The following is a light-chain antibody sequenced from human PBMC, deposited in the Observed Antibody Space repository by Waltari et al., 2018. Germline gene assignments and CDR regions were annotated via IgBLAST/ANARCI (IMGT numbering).Light chain of an antibody. J-gene: IGKJ2*03. CDR3: QQYNTYSS. V-gene: IGKV1-5*03. CDR1: ESISNY. Sequence: IQITQSPSTLSASVGDTLTITCRASESISNYLPWYQQKPGKAPKLLIYKASSSGSGVPSRFSGSGSGTEFTLTISSLQPDDSATYYCQQYNTYSSFGQGSKLEI. CDR2: KAS.